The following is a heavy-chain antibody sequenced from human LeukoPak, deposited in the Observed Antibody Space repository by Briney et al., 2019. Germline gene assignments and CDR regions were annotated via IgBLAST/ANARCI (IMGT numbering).Heavy chain of an antibody. CDR1: GFTFSSYG. CDR2: ISYDGSNK. J-gene: IGHJ1*01. D-gene: IGHD1-14*01. V-gene: IGHV3-30*18. CDR3: VKGGAFTGTKYFQH. Sequence: GRSLRLSRAASGFTFSSYGMHWVRQAPGKGLEWVSLISYDGSNKYYTDSVKGRFTISRDNSKNTLYLQMNGLRAEDTAVYYCVKGGAFTGTKYFQHWGQGTLVTVSS.